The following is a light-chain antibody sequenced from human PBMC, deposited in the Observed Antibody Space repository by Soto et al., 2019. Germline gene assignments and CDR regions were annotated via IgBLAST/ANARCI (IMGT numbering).Light chain of an antibody. V-gene: IGKV1-5*01. J-gene: IGKJ1*01. CDR2: DAS. CDR3: HSYYRHST. Sequence: HMTLTQTTLSASXGMVVTITFRASQSISSWLSWYQQTPGTAPKLLIYDASSLESGVPSRFSGSGSGTEFTLTISFLPPDDFATYYSHSYYRHSTVGQGTKLDIK. CDR1: QSISSW.